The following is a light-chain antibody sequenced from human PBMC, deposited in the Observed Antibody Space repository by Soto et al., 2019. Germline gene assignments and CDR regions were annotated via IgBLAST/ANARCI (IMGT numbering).Light chain of an antibody. CDR2: GNS. J-gene: IGLJ1*01. V-gene: IGLV1-40*01. CDR1: SSNIGAGYD. Sequence: QSVLTQPPSVSGAPGQRVTISCTGSSSNIGAGYDVHWYQQLPGTAPKLLIYGNSNRPSGVPDRFSGSKSGTSASLAITGLQAEDEADYYCQSYDSSLSAFFGTGTKLTDL. CDR3: QSYDSSLSAF.